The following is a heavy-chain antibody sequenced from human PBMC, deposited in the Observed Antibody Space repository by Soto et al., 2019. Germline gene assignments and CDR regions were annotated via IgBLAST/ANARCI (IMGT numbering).Heavy chain of an antibody. CDR2: IYHSGST. D-gene: IGHD3-10*01. Sequence: PSETLSLTCTVSGGSLSSYYWSWIRQPPGKRMEWIGNIYHSGSTSYNPSLQSRVAISLDTSKSQFSLKVTSVTATDTAVYYCARQGFGPLHGLVDVWGQGTTVTVSS. CDR3: ARQGFGPLHGLVDV. V-gene: IGHV4-59*08. J-gene: IGHJ6*02. CDR1: GGSLSSYY.